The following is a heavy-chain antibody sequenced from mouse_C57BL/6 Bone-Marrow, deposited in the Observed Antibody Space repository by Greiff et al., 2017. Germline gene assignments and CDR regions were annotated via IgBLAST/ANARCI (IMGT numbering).Heavy chain of an antibody. J-gene: IGHJ2*01. V-gene: IGHV1-69*01. CDR1: GYTFTSYW. CDR2: IDPSDSYT. Sequence: QVQLQQPGAELVMPGASVKLSCKASGYTFTSYWMHWVKQRPGQGLEWIGEIDPSDSYTNYNQKFKGKSTLTVDKSSSTAYMQLSSLTYEDSAVYYCARGGGVFDYWGQGTTLTVSS. CDR3: ARGGGVFDY.